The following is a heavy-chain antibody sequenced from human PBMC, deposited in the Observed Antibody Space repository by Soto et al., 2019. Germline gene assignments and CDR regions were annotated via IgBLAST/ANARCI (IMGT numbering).Heavy chain of an antibody. J-gene: IGHJ6*02. CDR2: ISYDGNNK. V-gene: IGHV3-30*18. D-gene: IGHD3-22*01. CDR1: GFTFSSYA. CDR3: AKGGSGNYLTYYYYYGMDV. Sequence: VQLLESGGGLVQPGGSLRLSCAASGFTFSSYAMSWVRQAPGKGLEWVAVISYDGNNKYYADSVKGRFTISRDNSKNTVYLEMNNLRAEDTAMYYCAKGGSGNYLTYYYYYGMDVWGQGTTVTVSS.